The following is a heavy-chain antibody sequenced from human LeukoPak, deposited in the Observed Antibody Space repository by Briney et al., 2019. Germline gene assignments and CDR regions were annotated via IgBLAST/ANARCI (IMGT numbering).Heavy chain of an antibody. CDR2: IYSSGST. CDR1: GGSLSSYY. V-gene: IGHV4-4*07. CDR3: ASTKGYCSSTSCAFFDY. Sequence: SETLSLTCTVSGGSLSSYYWSWIRQPAGKGLEWIGRIYSSGSTNYNPSLKSRVTISVDTSKNQFSLKLSSVTAADTAVYYCASTKGYCSSTSCAFFDYWGQGTLVTVSS. D-gene: IGHD2-2*01. J-gene: IGHJ4*02.